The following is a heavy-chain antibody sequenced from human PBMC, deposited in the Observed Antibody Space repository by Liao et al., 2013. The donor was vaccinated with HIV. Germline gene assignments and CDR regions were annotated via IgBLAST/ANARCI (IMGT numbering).Heavy chain of an antibody. D-gene: IGHD3-16*01. CDR2: INHGGST. CDR1: GGSFSGYY. Sequence: QVQLQQWGAGLLKPSETLSLTCAVYGGSFSGYYWSWIRQPPGKGLKWIGEINHGGSTNYNPSLKSRVTMSVDTSKNQFSLKLKSVTAADTAVYYCARGFRLRLGLVDYWGQGTLVTVSS. CDR3: ARGFRLRLGLVDY. V-gene: IGHV4-34*01. J-gene: IGHJ4*02.